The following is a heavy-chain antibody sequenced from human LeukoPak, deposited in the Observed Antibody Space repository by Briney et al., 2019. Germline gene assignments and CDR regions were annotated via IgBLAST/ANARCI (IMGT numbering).Heavy chain of an antibody. CDR1: GFTFSSYG. CDR3: ASPGGGSGSYYIPKVDY. D-gene: IGHD3-10*01. J-gene: IGHJ4*02. CDR2: IRYDGSNK. V-gene: IGHV3-30*02. Sequence: GGSLRLSCAASGFTFSSYGMHWVRQAPGKGLEWVAFIRYDGSNKYYADSVKGRFTISRDNSKNTLYLQMNSLRAEDAAVYYCASPGGGSGSYYIPKVDYWGQGTLVTVSS.